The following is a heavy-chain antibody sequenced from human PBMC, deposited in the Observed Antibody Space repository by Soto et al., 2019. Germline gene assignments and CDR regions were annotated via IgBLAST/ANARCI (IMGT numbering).Heavy chain of an antibody. D-gene: IGHD6-13*01. Sequence: QVQLVQSGAEVKKPGSSVKVSCKASGGTFSSYTISWERQAPGQGLEWMGRIIPILGIATYAQKFEGRVTITADKYTSTAYIELSSLRSEDTAVYYCARVPDSAGPGAFEIWGHGTMVTVSS. V-gene: IGHV1-69*02. CDR1: GGTFSSYT. J-gene: IGHJ3*02. CDR2: IIPILGIA. CDR3: ARVPDSAGPGAFEI.